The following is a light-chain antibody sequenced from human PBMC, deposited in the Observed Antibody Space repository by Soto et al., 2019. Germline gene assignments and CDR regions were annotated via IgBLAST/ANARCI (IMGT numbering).Light chain of an antibody. CDR1: SSDVGGYNY. J-gene: IGLJ1*01. CDR2: DVS. V-gene: IGLV2-14*01. Sequence: QSALTQPASVSGSPGQSITISCTGTSSDVGGYNYVSWYQQHPGKAPKLMIYDVSNRPSGVSNRFSGSKSGNTASLTISGLQAEDKADYYCSSYTSSSPWVFGTGTKVTVL. CDR3: SSYTSSSPWV.